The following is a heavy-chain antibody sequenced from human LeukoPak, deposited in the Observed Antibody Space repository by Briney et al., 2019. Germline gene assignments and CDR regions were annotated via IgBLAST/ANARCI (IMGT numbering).Heavy chain of an antibody. J-gene: IGHJ5*02. CDR2: IYYSGST. Sequence: KPSETLSLTCTVSGGSISSYYWSWIRQPPGKGLEWIGCIYYSGSTNYNPSLKSRVTISVDTSTHQFSPKLSSVTAADTAVYYCARSWPIAAAGTHGGWFDPWGQGTLVTVSS. D-gene: IGHD6-13*01. CDR1: GGSISSYY. CDR3: ARSWPIAAAGTHGGWFDP. V-gene: IGHV4-59*01.